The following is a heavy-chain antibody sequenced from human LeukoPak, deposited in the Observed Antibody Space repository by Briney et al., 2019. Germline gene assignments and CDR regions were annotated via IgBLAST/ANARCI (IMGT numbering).Heavy chain of an antibody. CDR1: GESFSGYY. CDR3: VRGRRGGPPLPYYYYYMDV. Sequence: SETLSLTCAVYGESFSGYYWSWIRQPPGKGLEWIGEITHTGSTNYNPSLKSRMTISVDTSKNQFSLKLTSVTAADTAVYYCVRGRRGGPPLPYYYYYMDVWGKGTTVTVSS. J-gene: IGHJ6*03. V-gene: IGHV4-34*01. CDR2: ITHTGST. D-gene: IGHD3-10*01.